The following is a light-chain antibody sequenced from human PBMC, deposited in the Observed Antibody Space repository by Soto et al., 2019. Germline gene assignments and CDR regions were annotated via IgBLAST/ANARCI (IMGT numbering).Light chain of an antibody. J-gene: IGKJ1*01. V-gene: IGKV3-11*01. CDR3: QQRSNWPRT. CDR2: DAS. CDR1: QSVSSY. Sequence: EIVLTQSPATLSLSPGERATLSCRASQSVSSYLAWYQQKPGQAPMLLIYDASNRAPGIPARFSGSGSGTDFTLTISSLEPEDFAVYYCQQRSNWPRTFGQGTKVEI.